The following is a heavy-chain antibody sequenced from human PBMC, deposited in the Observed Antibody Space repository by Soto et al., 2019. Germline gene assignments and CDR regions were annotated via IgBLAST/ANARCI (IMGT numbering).Heavy chain of an antibody. Sequence: QVQLVQSGAEVQKPGSSVKVSCKASGGTFSSYAISWVRQAPGQGLEWMGGIIPIFGTANYAQKFQGRVTITADKSTSTAYMELSSLRSEDTAVYYCARETLPGYSSGWDFDYWGQGTLVTVSS. CDR1: GGTFSSYA. D-gene: IGHD6-19*01. CDR3: ARETLPGYSSGWDFDY. V-gene: IGHV1-69*06. J-gene: IGHJ4*02. CDR2: IIPIFGTA.